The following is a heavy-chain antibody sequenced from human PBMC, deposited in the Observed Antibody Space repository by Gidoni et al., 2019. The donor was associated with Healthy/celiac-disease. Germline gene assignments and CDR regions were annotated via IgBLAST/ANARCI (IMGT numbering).Heavy chain of an antibody. D-gene: IGHD4-17*01. CDR3: TTSGTVTTSRGYYYYGMDV. CDR2: IKSKTDGGTT. J-gene: IGHJ6*02. Sequence: EVQLVESGGGLVKPGGSLRLSCAASGFTFSNPWMSWVRQAPGKGLEGVGRIKSKTDGGTTDYAAPVKGRFTISRDDSKNTLYLQMNSLKTEDTAVYYCTTSGTVTTSRGYYYYGMDVWGQGTTVTVSS. V-gene: IGHV3-15*01. CDR1: GFTFSNPW.